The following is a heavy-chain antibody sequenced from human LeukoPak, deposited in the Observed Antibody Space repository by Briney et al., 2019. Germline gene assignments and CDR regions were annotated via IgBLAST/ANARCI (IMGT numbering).Heavy chain of an antibody. J-gene: IGHJ6*03. CDR1: GYSFTSYW. D-gene: IGHD6-13*01. CDR2: IYPGDSDT. Sequence: GESLKISCKGSGYSFTSYWIGWVRQMPGKGLEWMGIIYPGDSDTRYSPSFQGQVTISADKSISTAYLQWSSLKASDTAMYYCARVFYSSSWYVEGYYYYYYMDVWGKGTTVTVSS. V-gene: IGHV5-51*01. CDR3: ARVFYSSSWYVEGYYYYYYMDV.